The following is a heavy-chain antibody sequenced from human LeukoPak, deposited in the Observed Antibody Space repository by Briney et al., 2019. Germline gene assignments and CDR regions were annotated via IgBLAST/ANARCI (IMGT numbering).Heavy chain of an antibody. CDR2: IKTDGSST. CDR1: GFTLSSYW. J-gene: IGHJ4*02. D-gene: IGHD3-3*01. Sequence: PGGSLRLSCAASGFTLSSYWMHWVRQAPGKGLVWVSRIKTDGSSTNYADFVKGRFTISRDNAKNTVYLQMNSLRAEGTAVYYCVRGWSGYYAVDYWGQGTLVTVSS. V-gene: IGHV3-74*01. CDR3: VRGWSGYYAVDY.